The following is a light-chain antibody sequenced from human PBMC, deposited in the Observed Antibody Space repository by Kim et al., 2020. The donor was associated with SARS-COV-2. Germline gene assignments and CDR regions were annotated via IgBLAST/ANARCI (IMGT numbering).Light chain of an antibody. CDR1: QSVSSS. V-gene: IGKV3-15*01. CDR2: AAS. J-gene: IGKJ2*01. Sequence: EIVMTQSPATLSLSPGERATLSCRASQSVSSSLAWYQQQLGQAPRLLIYAASTRATGIPARFSGLGSGTEFTLTISSLQSEDFAVYYCQQYNDWPPLYTFGQGTKVEI. CDR3: QQYNDWPPLYT.